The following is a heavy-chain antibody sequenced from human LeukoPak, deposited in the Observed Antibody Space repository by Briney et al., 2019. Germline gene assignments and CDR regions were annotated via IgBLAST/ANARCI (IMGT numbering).Heavy chain of an antibody. J-gene: IGHJ5*02. CDR3: ARDSNWFDP. V-gene: IGHV4-59*01. CDR2: ISHSGNT. CDR1: GDSINKYF. Sequence: SETLSLTCTVSGDSINKYFWSWLRQSPGKGLEWIGYISHSGNTNYHPSLKSRVTISLDKSNNQFSLRLSSVTAADTAVYYCARDSNWFDPWGQGTLVTVSS.